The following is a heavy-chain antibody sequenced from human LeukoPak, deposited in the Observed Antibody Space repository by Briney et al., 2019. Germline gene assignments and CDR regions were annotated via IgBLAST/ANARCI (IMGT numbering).Heavy chain of an antibody. Sequence: ASVKVSCKASGYTFTSYGISWVRQAPGQGLEWMGWISAYNGNTNYAQKLQGRVTMTTDTSTSTAYMELRSLRSDDTAVYYCARPFHTASEYYFDYWGQGTLVTVSS. D-gene: IGHD5-18*01. CDR1: GYTFTSYG. V-gene: IGHV1-18*01. CDR2: ISAYNGNT. J-gene: IGHJ4*02. CDR3: ARPFHTASEYYFDY.